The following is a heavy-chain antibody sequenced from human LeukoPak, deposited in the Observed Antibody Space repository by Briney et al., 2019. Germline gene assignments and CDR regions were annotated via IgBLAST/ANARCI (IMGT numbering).Heavy chain of an antibody. CDR2: ISAYNGKT. J-gene: IGHJ3*02. CDR1: GYRFNSYG. Sequence: ASVKVSCKAAGYRFNSYGISWVRQAPGQGRQWVGWISAYNGKTNYAQKLQRRVTMTTDTSTSTAYIELRSLRADDSAVYYSARERIPGWEQLRGDAFDIWGQGTMVTVSS. D-gene: IGHD1-26*01. CDR3: ARERIPGWEQLRGDAFDI. V-gene: IGHV1-18*01.